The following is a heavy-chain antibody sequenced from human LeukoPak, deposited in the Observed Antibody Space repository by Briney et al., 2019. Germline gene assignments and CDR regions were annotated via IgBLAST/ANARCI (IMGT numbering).Heavy chain of an antibody. CDR1: GFTISSYA. CDR2: ISGSGGST. V-gene: IGHV3-23*01. J-gene: IGHJ3*02. D-gene: IGHD4-17*01. Sequence: GGSLRLSCAASGFTISSYAMSWVRQAPGKGLEWVSAISGSGGSTYYADSVKGRFTISRDNSKNTLYLQMNSLRAEDTAVYYCAKDSDGDYVRPSAFDIWGQGTMVTVSS. CDR3: AKDSDGDYVRPSAFDI.